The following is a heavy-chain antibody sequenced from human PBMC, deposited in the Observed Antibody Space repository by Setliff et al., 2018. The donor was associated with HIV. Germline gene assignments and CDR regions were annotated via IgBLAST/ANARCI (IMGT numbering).Heavy chain of an antibody. CDR2: IYPGDSDS. CDR1: GYTFANYW. Sequence: GESLKISWEGSGYTFANYWIDWVRQMPGKGLEWMGIIYPGDSDSRDSPSFQGQVIISADKSLSTAYLQWSSLKASDTAIYYCARGLGVRGRGDVFDIWGQGTMVTVSS. V-gene: IGHV5-51*01. D-gene: IGHD3-16*01. CDR3: ARGLGVRGRGDVFDI. J-gene: IGHJ3*02.